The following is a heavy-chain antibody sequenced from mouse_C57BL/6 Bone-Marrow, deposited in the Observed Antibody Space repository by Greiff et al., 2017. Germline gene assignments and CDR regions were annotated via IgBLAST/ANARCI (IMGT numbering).Heavy chain of an antibody. V-gene: IGHV14-2*01. J-gene: IGHJ2*01. Sequence: EVQLQQSGAELVKPGASVKLSCTASGFNIKDYYMHWVKQRTEQGLEWIGRIDPEDGDTKYAPNFQGKATITADTSSNTAYLQLSSLTSEDTAVYYCARGITTVVSDWGQGTTLTVTS. CDR3: ARGITTVVSD. D-gene: IGHD1-1*01. CDR2: IDPEDGDT. CDR1: GFNIKDYY.